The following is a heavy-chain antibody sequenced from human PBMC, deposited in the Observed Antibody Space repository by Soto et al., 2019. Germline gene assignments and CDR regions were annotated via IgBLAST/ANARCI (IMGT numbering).Heavy chain of an antibody. D-gene: IGHD6-13*01. Sequence: SETLSLTCAVYGGSFSAYFWSWIRQPPGKGLEWIGEINHSGSTNYNPSLKSRVTISLDTSKSHFSLELSSVSAADTAIYYCARERRVVGGYSSSWYDYFDYWGQGTPVTV. V-gene: IGHV4-34*01. CDR3: ARERRVVGGYSSSWYDYFDY. CDR2: INHSGST. J-gene: IGHJ4*02. CDR1: GGSFSAYF.